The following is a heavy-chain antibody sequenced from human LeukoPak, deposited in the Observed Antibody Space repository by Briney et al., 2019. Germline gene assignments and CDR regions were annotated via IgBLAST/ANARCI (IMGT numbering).Heavy chain of an antibody. J-gene: IGHJ3*02. Sequence: GGSLRLSCAASGITFSTAWMSWVRQAPGKGLEWVGRIKSRTDGGTADYAAPVKGRFTISRDDSENTLYLQMNSLNTEDTAVYYCTTDGTSDIWGQGTMVTVSS. CDR2: IKSRTDGGTA. CDR3: TTDGTSDI. CDR1: GITFSTAW. V-gene: IGHV3-15*01. D-gene: IGHD1-1*01.